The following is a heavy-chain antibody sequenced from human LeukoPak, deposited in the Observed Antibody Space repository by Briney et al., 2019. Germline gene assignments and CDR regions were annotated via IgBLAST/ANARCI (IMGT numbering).Heavy chain of an antibody. CDR2: IKQDGSEK. CDR3: ARGYVGATPY. J-gene: IGHJ4*02. CDR1: GFTFTTYW. Sequence: GRSLRLSCAASGFTFTTYWMSWVRQAPGKGLEWVANIKQDGSEKYYVDSVKGRFTISRDNAKNSLYLQMNSLRAEDTAVYYCARGYVGATPYWGQGTLVTVSS. D-gene: IGHD1-26*01. V-gene: IGHV3-7*01.